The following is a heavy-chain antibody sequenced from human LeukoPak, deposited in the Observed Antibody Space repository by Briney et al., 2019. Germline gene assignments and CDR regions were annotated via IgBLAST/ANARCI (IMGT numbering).Heavy chain of an antibody. D-gene: IGHD2-2*01. CDR2: ISSSSSYI. J-gene: IGHJ4*02. Sequence: GGSLRLSCAASGFTFSSYSMNWVRQAPGKGLEWVSSISSSSSYIYYADSVKGRFTISRDNAKNSLYLQVNSLRAEDTAVYYCARDSSLDFDYWGQGTLVTVSS. CDR3: ARDSSLDFDY. CDR1: GFTFSSYS. V-gene: IGHV3-21*01.